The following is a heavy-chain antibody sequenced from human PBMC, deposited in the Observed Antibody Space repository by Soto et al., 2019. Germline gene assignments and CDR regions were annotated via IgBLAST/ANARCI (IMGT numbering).Heavy chain of an antibody. CDR3: AFLSPAAIGPDY. D-gene: IGHD2-2*01. J-gene: IGHJ4*02. Sequence: EVQLLESGGGLVQPGGSLRLSCAASGFTFSSYAMSWVRQARGKGLEWVSAISGSGGSTYYADSVKGRFTISRDNSKNTLYLQMNSLRAEDTAVYYCAFLSPAAIGPDYWGQGTLVTVSS. V-gene: IGHV3-23*01. CDR2: ISGSGGST. CDR1: GFTFSSYA.